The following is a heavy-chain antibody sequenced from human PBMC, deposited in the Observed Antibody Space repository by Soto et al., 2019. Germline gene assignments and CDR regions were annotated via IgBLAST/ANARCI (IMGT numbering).Heavy chain of an antibody. Sequence: SHTLSLTCAMSGYSVSSNSATLNWIRQSPSRGLEWLGRTYYRSKWYNDYAPSVRSRIIINPDTSKNQFSLQLNSVIPEDTAVYYCGRAHLGSDRYILEPFDPWGQGTLVTVSS. J-gene: IGHJ5*02. D-gene: IGHD1-1*01. CDR1: GYSVSSNSAT. CDR3: GRAHLGSDRYILEPFDP. CDR2: TYYRSKWYN. V-gene: IGHV6-1*01.